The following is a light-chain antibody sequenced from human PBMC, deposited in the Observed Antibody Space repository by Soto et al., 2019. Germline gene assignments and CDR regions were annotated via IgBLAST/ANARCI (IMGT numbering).Light chain of an antibody. Sequence: EDTVTITCRASQSISTWLAWYQQKPGKAPQLLIFDASSLQSGVPSRFIVSGTGKESTFASGRRLPDDLASRYFQDYDRHLWKFGQGTKVDIK. V-gene: IGKV1-5*01. CDR1: QSISTW. CDR2: DAS. CDR3: QDYDRHLWK. J-gene: IGKJ1*01.